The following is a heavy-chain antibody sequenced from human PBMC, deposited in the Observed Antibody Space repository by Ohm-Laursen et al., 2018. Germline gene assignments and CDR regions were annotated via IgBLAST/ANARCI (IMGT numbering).Heavy chain of an antibody. CDR2: INPNSGGA. CDR1: GYTFTSYY. CDR3: ARILGVTKSFDY. Sequence: ASVKVSCKASGYTFTSYYMHWVRQAPGQGLEWMGCINPNSGGADYAQNFQGRVTMTRDKSMSTAYMELSRLRSDDTAVYYCARILGVTKSFDYWGQGSLVTVSS. D-gene: IGHD2-21*02. V-gene: IGHV1-2*02. J-gene: IGHJ4*02.